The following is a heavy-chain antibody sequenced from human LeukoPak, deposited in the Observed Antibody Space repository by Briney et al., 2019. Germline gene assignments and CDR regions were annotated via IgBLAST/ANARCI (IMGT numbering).Heavy chain of an antibody. D-gene: IGHD6-13*01. CDR2: IYPGDSDT. CDR3: ARSIAAPGYNWFDP. CDR1: GYTFTSYW. Sequence: GESLKISCKSSGYTFTSYWITWVRQMPGKGLEWMGIIYPGDSDTRYSPSFQGQVTISADKSISTAYLQWSSLKASDTAIYYCARSIAAPGYNWFDPWGQGTLVTVSS. V-gene: IGHV5-51*01. J-gene: IGHJ5*02.